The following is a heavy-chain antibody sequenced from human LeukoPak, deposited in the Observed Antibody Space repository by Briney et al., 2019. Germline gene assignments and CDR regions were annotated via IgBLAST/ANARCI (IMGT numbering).Heavy chain of an antibody. CDR2: IYRSGST. CDR1: GFTFSNYW. J-gene: IGHJ3*02. CDR3: ARDSGHDAFDI. Sequence: PGGSLRLSCAASGFTFSNYWMSWVRQAPGKGLEWVSVIYRSGSTYYADSVKGRFTISRDNSKNTLYLQMNRLRAEDTAVYYCARDSGHDAFDIWGQGTMVTVSS. V-gene: IGHV3-53*01.